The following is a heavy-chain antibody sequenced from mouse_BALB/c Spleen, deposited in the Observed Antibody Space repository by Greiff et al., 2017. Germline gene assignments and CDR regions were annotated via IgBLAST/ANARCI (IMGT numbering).Heavy chain of an antibody. J-gene: IGHJ3*01. CDR1: GFTFSSYG. V-gene: IGHV5-6-3*01. CDR3: ARELGLSWFAY. D-gene: IGHD4-1*01. CDR2: INSNGGST. Sequence: EVKLVESGGGLVQPGGSLKLSCAASGFTFSSYGMSWVRQTPDKRLELVATINSNGGSTYYPDSVKGRFTISRDNAKNTLYLQMSSLKSEDTAMYYCARELGLSWFAYWGQGTLVTVSA.